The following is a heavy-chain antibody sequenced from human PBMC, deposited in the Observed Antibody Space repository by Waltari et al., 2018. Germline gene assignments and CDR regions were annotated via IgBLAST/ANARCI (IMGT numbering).Heavy chain of an antibody. J-gene: IGHJ4*02. CDR1: GFTFRGYW. CDR3: ARGSAYYVRVWDY. D-gene: IGHD3-16*01. V-gene: IGHV3-7*03. Sequence: EVQLVESGGGLVQPGGSLRICCAASGFTFRGYWMTWIRQAPGKGLEWVANIKADGSEQYYVDSVKGRFTISRDNARNSLYLQMNSLIADDTGVYYCARGSAYYVRVWDYWGQGTLVTVSS. CDR2: IKADGSEQ.